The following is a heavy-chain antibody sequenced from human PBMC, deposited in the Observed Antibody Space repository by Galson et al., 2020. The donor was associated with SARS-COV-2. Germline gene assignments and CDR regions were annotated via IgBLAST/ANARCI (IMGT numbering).Heavy chain of an antibody. CDR3: ARQLGSEVIVVVAPGWFDP. J-gene: IGHJ5*02. CDR2: TYYSWST. D-gene: IGHD2-15*01. V-gene: IGHV4-39*01. Sequence: SETLSLTCTVSGGSISSRSYYWGWIRQPPGKGPEWIGSTYYSWSTYYNPSLKSRVTISVDTSKNQFSLKLSSVTAADTAVYYCARQLGSEVIVVVAPGWFDPGGQGTLVTVSS. CDR1: GGSISSRSYY.